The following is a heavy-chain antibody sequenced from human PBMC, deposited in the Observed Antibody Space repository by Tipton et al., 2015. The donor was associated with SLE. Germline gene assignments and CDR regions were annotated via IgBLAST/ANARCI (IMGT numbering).Heavy chain of an antibody. CDR2: IYYSSYT. CDR3: ARVRGGWANDASDI. Sequence: TLSLTCTVSGGSISSYYWSWIRQPPGKGLEWIGYIYYSSYTNYNPSLKSRVTTSFDRSKNQFSLNLNSVTAADTATYYCARVRGGWANDASDIWGQGTMATVSS. CDR1: GGSISSYY. D-gene: IGHD6-19*01. V-gene: IGHV4-59*01. J-gene: IGHJ3*02.